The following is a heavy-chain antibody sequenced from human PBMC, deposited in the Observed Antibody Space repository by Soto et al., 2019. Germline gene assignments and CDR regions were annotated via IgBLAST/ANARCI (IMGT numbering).Heavy chain of an antibody. J-gene: IGHJ4*01. Sequence: QVLLVQSGAEVKKPGASVKVSCKPFGYTFTAYYIHWVRQAPGQGLECVGWVDPRSGATNYAQRFQGRVVMTRDMSVPTVYMELSGLTSDDTAIYYCATVDYGAYAFWGQGTLVTVSS. CDR3: ATVDYGAYAF. CDR2: VDPRSGAT. CDR1: GYTFTAYY. V-gene: IGHV1-2*02. D-gene: IGHD4-17*01.